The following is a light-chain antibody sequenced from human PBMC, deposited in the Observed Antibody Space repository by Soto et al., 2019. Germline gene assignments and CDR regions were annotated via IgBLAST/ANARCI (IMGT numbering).Light chain of an antibody. CDR1: QSVLVSSMNENC. V-gene: IGKV4-1*01. Sequence: DIVMTQSPASLAVSLGERAAIKCKSSQSVLVSSMNENCLGWYQQKPGQPPKLLIYWASTRASGVPDRFSGSGSGTDFTRTITNLQAEDGALYYCQQCYSPPWTFGQGTKVEIK. J-gene: IGKJ1*01. CDR3: QQCYSPPWT. CDR2: WAS.